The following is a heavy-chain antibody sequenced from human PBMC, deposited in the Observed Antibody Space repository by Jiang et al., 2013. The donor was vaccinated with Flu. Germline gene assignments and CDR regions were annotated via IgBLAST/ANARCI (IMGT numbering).Heavy chain of an antibody. CDR3: ARGLTIPRDYYDSSGSHCSHFDY. J-gene: IGHJ4*02. D-gene: IGHD3-22*01. Sequence: LLKPSETLSLTCAVYGGSFSGYYWSWIRQPPGKGLEWIGEINHSGSTNYNPSLKSRVTISVDTSKNQFSLKLSSVTAADTAVYYCARGLTIPRDYYDSSGSHCSHFDYWGQGTLVTVSS. V-gene: IGHV4-34*01. CDR2: INHSGST. CDR1: GGSFSGYY.